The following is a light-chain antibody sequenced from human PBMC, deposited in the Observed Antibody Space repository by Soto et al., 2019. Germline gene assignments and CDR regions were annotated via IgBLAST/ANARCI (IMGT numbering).Light chain of an antibody. CDR2: QDN. CDR1: KLGDKY. V-gene: IGLV3-1*01. CDR3: QAWDSSTVV. J-gene: IGLJ2*01. Sequence: SYELTKPHSVSVSPGQTASITCSGDKLGDKYACWYQQKPGQPPVLVIHQDNKRPSGIPERFSGSNSGNTATLTISGTQAMDDADYSWQAWDSSTVVFGGGTQLTVL.